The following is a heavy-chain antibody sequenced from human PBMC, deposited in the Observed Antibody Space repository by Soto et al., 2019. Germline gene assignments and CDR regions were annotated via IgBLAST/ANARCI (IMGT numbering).Heavy chain of an antibody. J-gene: IGHJ4*02. V-gene: IGHV3-7*01. Sequence: EVQLVESGGGLVQPGGSLRLSCAASGFTFNRYWMGWVRQAPGKGPEWLANIKQDGSERYYVDSVKGRFTISRDNVKNSVYLQMNSLRAEDTAVYYSTRTISALPGDDYSGQGALVTVSS. CDR1: GFTFNRYW. CDR2: IKQDGSER. D-gene: IGHD6-6*01. CDR3: TRTISALPGDDY.